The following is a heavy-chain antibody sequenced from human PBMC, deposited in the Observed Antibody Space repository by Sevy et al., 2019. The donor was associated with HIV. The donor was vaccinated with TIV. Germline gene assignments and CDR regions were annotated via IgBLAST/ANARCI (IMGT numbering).Heavy chain of an antibody. Sequence: GGSLRLSCAASGFTFSSYAMGWVRQAPGKGLEWVSTISGGGDATYYADSVKGRFTVSRDSSKNTLSLQMNSLRAEDTALYYCAKGLTTTSRFTFDPWGQGTLVTVS. CDR2: ISGGGDAT. J-gene: IGHJ5*02. CDR3: AKGLTTTSRFTFDP. CDR1: GFTFSSYA. D-gene: IGHD1-1*01. V-gene: IGHV3-23*01.